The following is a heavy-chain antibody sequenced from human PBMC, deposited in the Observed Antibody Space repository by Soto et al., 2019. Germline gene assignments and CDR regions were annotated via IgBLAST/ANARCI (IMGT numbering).Heavy chain of an antibody. CDR2: ISGSGGST. Sequence: GGSLRLSCAASGFTFSSYAMSWVRQAPGKGLEWVSAISGSGGSTYYADSVKGRFTISRDNSKNTLYLQMNSLRAEDTAVYYSARKSSIAARPYLDYWGQGTLVTVSS. V-gene: IGHV3-23*01. D-gene: IGHD6-6*01. CDR1: GFTFSSYA. CDR3: ARKSSIAARPYLDY. J-gene: IGHJ4*02.